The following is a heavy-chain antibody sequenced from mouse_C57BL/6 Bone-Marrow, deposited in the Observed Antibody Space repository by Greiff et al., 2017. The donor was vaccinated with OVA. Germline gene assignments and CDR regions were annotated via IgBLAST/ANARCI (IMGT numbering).Heavy chain of an antibody. CDR2: IDPENGDT. CDR1: GFNIKDDY. J-gene: IGHJ2*01. D-gene: IGHD2-1*01. Sequence: EVKLVESGAELVRPGASVKLSCTASGFNIKDDYMHWVKQRPEQGLEWIGWIDPENGDTEYASKFQGKATITADTSSNTAYLQLSSLTSEDTAVYYCTFYPYYFDYWGQGTTLTVSS. CDR3: TFYPYYFDY. V-gene: IGHV14-4*01.